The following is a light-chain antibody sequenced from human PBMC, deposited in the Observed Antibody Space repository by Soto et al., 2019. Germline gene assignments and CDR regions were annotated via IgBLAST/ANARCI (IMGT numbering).Light chain of an antibody. J-gene: IGLJ3*02. CDR3: ALWDDSLNGPV. V-gene: IGLV1-44*01. Sequence: QSVLTQPPSASGTPGQRITISCSGSSSNIGSHSVNWYQQLPGTAPKLLIYRSSQRPSGVPDRFSGSKSRTSAYLAISGLQAVDEADYYCALWDDSLNGPVFGGGSKVTVL. CDR2: RSS. CDR1: SSNIGSHS.